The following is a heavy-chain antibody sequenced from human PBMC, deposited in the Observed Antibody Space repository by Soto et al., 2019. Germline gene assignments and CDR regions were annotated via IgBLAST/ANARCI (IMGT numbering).Heavy chain of an antibody. V-gene: IGHV3-7*01. CDR2: INGDGSEE. J-gene: IGHJ4*02. D-gene: IGHD3-10*01. CDR1: GFTFSTSW. Sequence: EVQLVESGGVLFQPGGSLRVSGAASGFTFSTSWMTWVRQAPGKGLEWVANINGDGSEEYYVDSVRGRFTISRDNVKNSLFLQMNSLRAEDTAVYYCAAGFPPDYWGQGTLVTVSS. CDR3: AAGFPPDY.